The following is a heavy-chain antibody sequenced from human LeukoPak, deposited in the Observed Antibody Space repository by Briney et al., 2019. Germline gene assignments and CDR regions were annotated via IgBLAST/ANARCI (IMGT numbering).Heavy chain of an antibody. V-gene: IGHV3-23*01. D-gene: IGHD6-19*01. CDR1: GFIFSNHA. CDR3: AKVYHDSGCLIDY. CDR2: INGGGSST. J-gene: IGHJ4*02. Sequence: GGSLRLSCTASGFIFSNHAMSWVRQAPGKGLEWVSTINGGGSSTAYADSVRGRFAIFRDNSKNTVYLQMNSLRAEDTAIYYCAKVYHDSGCLIDYWGQGTLVTVSS.